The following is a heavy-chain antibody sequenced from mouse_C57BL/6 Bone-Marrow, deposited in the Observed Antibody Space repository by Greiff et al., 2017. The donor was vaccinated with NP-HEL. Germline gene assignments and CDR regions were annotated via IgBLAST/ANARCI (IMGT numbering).Heavy chain of an antibody. CDR2: IRSKSNNYAT. CDR3: VRQNWFAY. Sequence: EVMLVESGGGLVQPKGSLKLSCAASGFSFNTYAMNWVRQAPGKGLEWVARIRSKSNNYATYYADSVKDRFTISRDDSESMLYLQMNNLKIEDTAMYYCVRQNWFAYWGQGTLVTVSA. J-gene: IGHJ3*01. V-gene: IGHV10-1*01. CDR1: GFSFNTYA.